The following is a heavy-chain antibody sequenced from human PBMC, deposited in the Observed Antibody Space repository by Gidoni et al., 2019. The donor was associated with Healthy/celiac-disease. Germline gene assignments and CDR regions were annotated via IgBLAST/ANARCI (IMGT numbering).Heavy chain of an antibody. V-gene: IGHV1-2*02. CDR1: GYTFTGYY. Sequence: QVQLVQSGAEVKKPGASVKVSCTASGYTFTGYYMHWVRQAPGQGLEWMGWINPNSGGTNYAQKFQGRVNMTRDTSISTAYMELSRLRSDDTAVYYCARDTTPKQTGYCSGGSCYYGMDVWGQGTTVTVSS. CDR2: INPNSGGT. CDR3: ARDTTPKQTGYCSGGSCYYGMDV. D-gene: IGHD2-15*01. J-gene: IGHJ6*02.